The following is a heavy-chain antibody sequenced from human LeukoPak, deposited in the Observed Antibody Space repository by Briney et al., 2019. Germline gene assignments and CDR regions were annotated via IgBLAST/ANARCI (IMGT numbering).Heavy chain of an antibody. CDR1: GGSMNSYY. V-gene: IGHV4-59*08. D-gene: IGHD3-9*01. CDR3: ARHVWLQPFDY. CDR2: INYSGST. J-gene: IGHJ4*02. Sequence: WETLSLTCSVSGGSMNSYYWSWIRQSPGKGLEWIGYINYSGSTNYNPSLKSRVTIPVDTSKNLFSLKLSSVTAADTAVYYCARHVWLQPFDYWGQGTLVTVSS.